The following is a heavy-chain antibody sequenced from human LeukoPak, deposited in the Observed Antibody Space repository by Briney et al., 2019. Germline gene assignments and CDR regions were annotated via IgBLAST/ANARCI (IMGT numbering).Heavy chain of an antibody. CDR3: ARGLHYDILTGPFGY. CDR2: IIPIFGTA. D-gene: IGHD3-9*01. V-gene: IGHV1-69*01. J-gene: IGHJ4*02. Sequence: SVKVSCKASGGTFKNYGINWVRQAPGQGLEWMGGIIPIFGTANYQQKFQGRVTITADESTSTAYMSLSSLRFEDTAVYYCARGLHYDILTGPFGYWGQGTLVTVSS. CDR1: GGTFKNYG.